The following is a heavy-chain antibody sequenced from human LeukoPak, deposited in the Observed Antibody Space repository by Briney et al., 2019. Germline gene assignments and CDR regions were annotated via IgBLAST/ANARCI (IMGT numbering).Heavy chain of an antibody. J-gene: IGHJ4*02. CDR1: GYTFTNYG. V-gene: IGHV1-18*04. CDR2: ISGNKADT. CDR3: ARDSTVVPGTPDY. D-gene: IGHD6-19*01. Sequence: ASVKVSCKASGYTFTNYGLNWVRQAPGQGLEWMGWISGNKADTNYAQKFQGRVTLTTDSSTSTAYMELRSLRSDDTAVYYCARDSTVVPGTPDYWGQGTLVAVSS.